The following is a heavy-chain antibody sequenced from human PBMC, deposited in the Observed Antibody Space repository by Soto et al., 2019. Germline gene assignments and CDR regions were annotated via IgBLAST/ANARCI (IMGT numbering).Heavy chain of an antibody. Sequence: QVQLVESGGGVVQPGRSLRLSCAASGFTFSTYGMHWVRQAPGKGLEWMAVISYDARNKCYADSVKGRFTISRDDSKNTLYLQMNSLRAEDTAVYFCAKDRRPYGDYYFDYWGQGTLVTVSS. CDR1: GFTFSTYG. D-gene: IGHD4-17*01. CDR3: AKDRRPYGDYYFDY. CDR2: ISYDARNK. J-gene: IGHJ4*02. V-gene: IGHV3-30*18.